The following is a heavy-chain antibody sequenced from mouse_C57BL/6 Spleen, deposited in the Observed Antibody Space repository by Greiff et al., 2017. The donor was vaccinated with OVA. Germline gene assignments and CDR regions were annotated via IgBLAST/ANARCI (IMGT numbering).Heavy chain of an antibody. J-gene: IGHJ4*01. CDR2: IDPANGNT. CDR1: GFNIKNTY. CDR3: ARYYGSRYYAMDY. Sequence: DVKLQESVAELVRPGASVKLSCTASGFNIKNTYMHWVKQRPEQGLEWIGRIDPANGNTKYAPKFQGKATITADTSSNTAYLQLSSLTSEDTAIYYCARYYGSRYYAMDYWGQGTSVTVSS. V-gene: IGHV14-3*01. D-gene: IGHD1-1*01.